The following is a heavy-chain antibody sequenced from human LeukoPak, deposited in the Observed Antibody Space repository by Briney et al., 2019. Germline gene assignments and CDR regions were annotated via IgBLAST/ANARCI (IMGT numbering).Heavy chain of an antibody. J-gene: IGHJ4*02. D-gene: IGHD3-22*01. CDR2: IYYSGST. CDR3: ASPRSGYRYTFDY. V-gene: IGHV4-39*07. Sequence: SETLSLTCTVSGGSISSSSYYWGWIRQPPGKGLEWIGSIYYSGSTYYNPSLESRVTISVDTSKNQFSLKLSSVTAADTAVYYCASPRSGYRYTFDYWGQGALVTVSS. CDR1: GGSISSSSYY.